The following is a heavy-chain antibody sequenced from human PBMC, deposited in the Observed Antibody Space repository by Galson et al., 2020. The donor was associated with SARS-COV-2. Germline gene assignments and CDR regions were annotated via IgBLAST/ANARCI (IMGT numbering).Heavy chain of an antibody. V-gene: IGHV4-34*01. J-gene: IGHJ4*02. Sequence: ETSETLSLTCAVYGGSFSPYFWTWIRQPPGKGLEWVGEIDHSGRTNYNPSLKSRVAISVDTAKNQFSLTLHSVTAADTAVYYCARGARTINMVVVILGHIYYFDSWGQGTLVTVSS. CDR2: IDHSGRT. CDR1: GGSFSPYF. D-gene: IGHD2-21*01. CDR3: ARGARTINMVVVILGHIYYFDS.